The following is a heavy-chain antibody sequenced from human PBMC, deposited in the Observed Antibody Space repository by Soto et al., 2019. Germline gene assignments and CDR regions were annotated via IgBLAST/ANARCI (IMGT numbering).Heavy chain of an antibody. CDR1: GDTFKNCV. CDR3: AAELGFGKLSVV. V-gene: IGHV1-69*01. D-gene: IGHD3-10*01. Sequence: QVQVVQSGVEVRRPGSSVKVSCKASGDTFKNCVISWVRQAPGQGLEWMGGIIPLFGTTDFAQRFQGRLTITTDASTTTAYMELSRLRSEGTATYYCAAELGFGKLSVVWGQGTTVIVSS. CDR2: IIPLFGTT. J-gene: IGHJ6*02.